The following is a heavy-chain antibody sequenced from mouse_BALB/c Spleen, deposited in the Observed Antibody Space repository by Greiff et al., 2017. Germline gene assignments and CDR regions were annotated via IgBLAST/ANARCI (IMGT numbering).Heavy chain of an antibody. CDR1: GDSITSGY. CDR2: ISYSGST. CDR3: ARSGYGYDGSYFDY. J-gene: IGHJ2*01. Sequence: EVKLVESGPSLVKPSQTLSLTCSVTGDSITSGYWNWIRKFPGNKLEYMGYISYSGSTYYNPSLKSRISITRDTSKNQYYLQLNSVTTEDTATYYCARSGYGYDGSYFDYWGQGTTLTVSS. V-gene: IGHV3-8*02. D-gene: IGHD2-2*01.